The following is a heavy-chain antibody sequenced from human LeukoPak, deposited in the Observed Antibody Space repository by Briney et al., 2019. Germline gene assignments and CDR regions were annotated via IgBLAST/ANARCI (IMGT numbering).Heavy chain of an antibody. Sequence: SETLSLTCTVSGGSISTYYWNWIRQLAGKGLEWIGRIYISGSVNYNPALKSRLIMSVDTSKNQFSLKLSSVTAADTAVYYCARGDGSGDNNWFDPWGQGTLVTVSS. CDR1: GGSISTYY. V-gene: IGHV4-4*07. D-gene: IGHD2-21*01. J-gene: IGHJ5*02. CDR3: ARGDGSGDNNWFDP. CDR2: IYISGSV.